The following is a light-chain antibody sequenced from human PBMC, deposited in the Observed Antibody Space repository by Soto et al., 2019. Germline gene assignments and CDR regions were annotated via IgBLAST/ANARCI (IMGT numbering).Light chain of an antibody. CDR2: AAS. V-gene: IGKV3D-20*02. J-gene: IGKJ2*01. Sequence: EVVLTQSPGTLSLSPGERATLSCRASRSFASSYLAWYQQKPGQAPRLLIYAASTRATGIPDRFSGSGSATDFTLTISRLEREDFAVYYCQQRSNWPPYTFGQGTKLEIK. CDR3: QQRSNWPPYT. CDR1: RSFASSY.